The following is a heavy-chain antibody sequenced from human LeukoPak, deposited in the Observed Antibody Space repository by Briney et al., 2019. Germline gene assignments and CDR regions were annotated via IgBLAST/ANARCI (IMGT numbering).Heavy chain of an antibody. Sequence: SVKVSCKASGGTFSNYAFSWVRQAPGQGLEWMGGIIPIFRTTNYAEQFQGRVTITTDESTNTAYLDLSSLRSEDTAVYYCAKDDGSATMGFDSWGQGTLVTVSS. CDR2: IIPIFRTT. CDR1: GGTFSNYA. V-gene: IGHV1-69*05. D-gene: IGHD1-26*01. CDR3: AKDDGSATMGFDS. J-gene: IGHJ5*01.